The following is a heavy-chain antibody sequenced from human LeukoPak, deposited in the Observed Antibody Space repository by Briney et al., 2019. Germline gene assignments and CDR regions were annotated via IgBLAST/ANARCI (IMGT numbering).Heavy chain of an antibody. CDR2: INPNSGGT. Sequence: ASVKVSCKASGYTFTTYYMHWVRQAPGQGLEWMGWINPNSGGTTYAQKFQGRVTMTRDTSISTAYMELSRLRYDDTAVYYCARKEGYYDSSGYPMDVWGQGTTVTVSS. CDR3: ARKEGYYDSSGYPMDV. V-gene: IGHV1-2*02. D-gene: IGHD3-22*01. CDR1: GYTFTTYY. J-gene: IGHJ6*02.